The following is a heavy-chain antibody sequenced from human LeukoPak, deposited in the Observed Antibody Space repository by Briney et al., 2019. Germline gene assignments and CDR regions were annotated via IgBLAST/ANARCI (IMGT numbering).Heavy chain of an antibody. J-gene: IGHJ3*02. CDR2: INHSGST. V-gene: IGHV4-34*01. D-gene: IGHD6-19*01. CDR1: GGSFSGYY. CDR3: ARGGGSGWYGAFDI. Sequence: SETLSLTCAVYGGSFSGYYLSWIRQPPGKGLEWIGEINHSGSTNYNPSLKSRVTISVDTSKNQFSLKLSSVTAADTAVYYCARGGGSGWYGAFDIWGQGTMVTVSS.